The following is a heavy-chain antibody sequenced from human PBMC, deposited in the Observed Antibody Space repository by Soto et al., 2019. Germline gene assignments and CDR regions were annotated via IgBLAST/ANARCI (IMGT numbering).Heavy chain of an antibody. CDR3: ARGEWTTVTLLDYYYGMDV. CDR1: GGSISSGGYY. CDR2: IYYSGST. V-gene: IGHV4-31*03. D-gene: IGHD4-4*01. Sequence: SETLSLTCTVSGGSISSGGYYWSWIRQHPGKGLEWIGYIYYSGSTYHNPSLKSRVTISVDTSKNQFSLKLSSVTAADTAVYYCARGEWTTVTLLDYYYGMDVWGQGTTVTVSS. J-gene: IGHJ6*02.